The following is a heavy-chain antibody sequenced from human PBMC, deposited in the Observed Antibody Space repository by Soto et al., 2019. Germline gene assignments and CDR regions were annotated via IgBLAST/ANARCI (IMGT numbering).Heavy chain of an antibody. CDR1: GFTFSSYA. CDR3: ARANGDSGSYLSTWFGP. CDR2: ISYDGSNK. V-gene: IGHV3-30-3*01. J-gene: IGHJ5*02. D-gene: IGHD1-26*01. Sequence: QVQLVESGGGVVQPGRSLRLSCAASGFTFSSYAMHWVRQAPGKGLEWVAVISYDGSNKYYADSVKGRFTISRDNSKNTLYLQMTSLRAEDTAVYYCARANGDSGSYLSTWFGPGGQGTLVTVSS.